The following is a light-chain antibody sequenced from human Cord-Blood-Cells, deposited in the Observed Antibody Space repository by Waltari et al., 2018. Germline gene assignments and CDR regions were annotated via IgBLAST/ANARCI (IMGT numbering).Light chain of an antibody. J-gene: IGKJ4*01. Sequence: DIQMTQSPSSLSASVVERVTITCRASQSISSYLNWYQQKPGKAPKLLIYAASSLQSGVPSRFSGSGSGTDFTLTISSLQPEDFATYYCQQSYSTPLTFGGGTKVEIK. CDR1: QSISSY. V-gene: IGKV1-39*01. CDR2: AAS. CDR3: QQSYSTPLT.